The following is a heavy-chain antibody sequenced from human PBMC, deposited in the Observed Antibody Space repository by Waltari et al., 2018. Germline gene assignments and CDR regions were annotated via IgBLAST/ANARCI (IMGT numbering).Heavy chain of an antibody. CDR3: AKAYYHDKSDYSPGY. Sequence: EVQLLESGGGLVQPGGSLRLSCAASGLTLRNYAMSWVRQVPGKGGEWIAAMSGSGGYKYYADSVKGRFTISGDNSRNTVYLQMNSLRAEDTAVYYCAKAYYHDKSDYSPGYWGQGTLVRVSS. J-gene: IGHJ4*02. CDR2: MSGSGGYK. CDR1: GLTLRNYA. D-gene: IGHD3-22*01. V-gene: IGHV3-23*01.